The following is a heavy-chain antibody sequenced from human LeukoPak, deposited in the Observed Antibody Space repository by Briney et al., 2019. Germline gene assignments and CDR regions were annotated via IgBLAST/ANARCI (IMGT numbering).Heavy chain of an antibody. Sequence: GGSLRLSCAASGFTVSSNYMSWVRQAPGKGLEWVSVIYSGGSTYYADSVKGRFTISRDNSKNTLYLQMNSLRAEDTAVYYCARGGAYSSGWYPPLYYFDYWGQGTLVTVSS. J-gene: IGHJ4*02. V-gene: IGHV3-66*01. CDR2: IYSGGST. CDR3: ARGGAYSSGWYPPLYYFDY. CDR1: GFTVSSNY. D-gene: IGHD6-19*01.